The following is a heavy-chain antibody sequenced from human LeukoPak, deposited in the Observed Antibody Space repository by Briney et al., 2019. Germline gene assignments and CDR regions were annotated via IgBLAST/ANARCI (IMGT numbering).Heavy chain of an antibody. J-gene: IGHJ4*02. Sequence: SETLSLTCTVSGGSVSSSSYYWGWIRQPPETGLEWIGEIYHSGSTNYNPSLKSRVTVSVDKSKNQFPLKLSSVTAADTAVYYCARYDVGWYYFDYWGQGTLVTVSS. D-gene: IGHD6-19*01. V-gene: IGHV4-39*06. CDR1: GGSVSSSSYY. CDR3: ARYDVGWYYFDY. CDR2: IYHSGST.